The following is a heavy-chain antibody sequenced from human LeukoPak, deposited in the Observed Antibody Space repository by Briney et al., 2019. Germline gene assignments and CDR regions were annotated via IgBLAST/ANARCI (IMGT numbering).Heavy chain of an antibody. CDR2: ISGSGGST. J-gene: IGHJ4*02. Sequence: GGSLRLSCAASGFTFSSYAMSWVRQAPGKGLEWVSAISGSGGSTYYADSVKGRFTISRDNSKNTLYLQMNSLRAEDTAVYYCAKGVVVAPDVTPFDYWGQGTLVTVSS. CDR3: AKGVVVAPDVTPFDY. CDR1: GFTFSSYA. D-gene: IGHD2-2*01. V-gene: IGHV3-23*01.